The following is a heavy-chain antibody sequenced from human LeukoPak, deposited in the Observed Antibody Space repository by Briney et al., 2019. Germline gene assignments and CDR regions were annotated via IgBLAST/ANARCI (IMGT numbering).Heavy chain of an antibody. D-gene: IGHD3-22*01. CDR1: GFTFSSYW. CDR2: IKQDGSEK. Sequence: GGSLRLSCAASGFTFSSYWMSWVRQAPGKGLEWVANIKQDGSEKYYVDSVKGRFTISRDNAKNSLYLQMNSLRAEDTAVYYCARDSGYYDSSGYYYVNDYWGQGTLVTVSS. V-gene: IGHV3-7*01. J-gene: IGHJ4*02. CDR3: ARDSGYYDSSGYYYVNDY.